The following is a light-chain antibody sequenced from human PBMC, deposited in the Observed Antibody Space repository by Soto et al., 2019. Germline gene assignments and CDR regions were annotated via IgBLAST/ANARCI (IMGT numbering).Light chain of an antibody. CDR2: VNGDGRH. CDR3: RTWGTGVQV. Sequence: QSVLTQSPSASASLGASVKLTCTLNNGHTTYAIAWHQQQPEKGPRFLMKVNGDGRHNKGDGIPDRFSGSSSGAERYLTISSLLSEDEGDYYCRTWGTGVQVFGGGTKLTVL. CDR1: NGHTTYA. V-gene: IGLV4-69*01. J-gene: IGLJ3*02.